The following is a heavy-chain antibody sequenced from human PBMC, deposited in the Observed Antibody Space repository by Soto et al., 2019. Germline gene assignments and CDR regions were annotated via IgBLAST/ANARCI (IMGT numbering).Heavy chain of an antibody. Sequence: EVQLVESGGGLIQPGGSLRLSCAASGFTVSSNFMTWVRQAPGKGLEWVSNIHRGGTTYYADAVRGRFSVSRDNSKNALFLQMNSLRVEDTAVYFCTRGAGNSWVYEYGMDVWDQGTAVTVSS. CDR2: IHRGGTT. D-gene: IGHD6-13*01. J-gene: IGHJ6*02. V-gene: IGHV3-53*01. CDR3: TRGAGNSWVYEYGMDV. CDR1: GFTVSSNF.